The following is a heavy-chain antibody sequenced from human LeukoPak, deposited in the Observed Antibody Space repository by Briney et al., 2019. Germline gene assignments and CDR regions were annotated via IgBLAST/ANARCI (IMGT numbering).Heavy chain of an antibody. CDR1: GGSFIGYD. Sequence: SETLSLTCAVYGGSFIGYDWTWIRQPPGKGLEWIGEINHSGGTNYNPSLKSRVTISVDTSKSQFSLNLSPVTAADTAVYYCARHNDYNLDYWGQGTLVTVSS. CDR3: ARHNDYNLDY. D-gene: IGHD5-24*01. J-gene: IGHJ4*02. CDR2: INHSGGT. V-gene: IGHV4-34*01.